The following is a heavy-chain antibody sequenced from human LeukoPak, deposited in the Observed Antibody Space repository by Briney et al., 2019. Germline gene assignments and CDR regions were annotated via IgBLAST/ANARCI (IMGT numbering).Heavy chain of an antibody. J-gene: IGHJ4*02. D-gene: IGHD3/OR15-3a*01. CDR2: ISGSGDNT. V-gene: IGHV3-23*01. Sequence: PGGSLRLSCAASGFTFSSQSMTWVRQAPGKGLEWVSGISGSGDNTYYGDSVKGRFTISRDNSKSTMYLQMNSLRVEDTAAYYCVKWTGYGMNWGQGTLVTVSS. CDR1: GFTFSSQS. CDR3: VKWTGYGMN.